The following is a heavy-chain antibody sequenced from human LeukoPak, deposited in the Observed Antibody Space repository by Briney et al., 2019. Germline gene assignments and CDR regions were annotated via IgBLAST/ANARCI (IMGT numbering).Heavy chain of an antibody. CDR2: ISSSGSTI. CDR3: ARKVQLVGYYYYYMDV. D-gene: IGHD1-1*01. V-gene: IGHV3-11*01. Sequence: GGSLRLSCAASGFTFSDYYMSWIRQAPGKGLEWVSYISSSGSTIYYADSVKGRFTISRDSAKNSLYLQMNSLRAEDTAVYYCARKVQLVGYYYYYMDVWGKGTTVTVSS. CDR1: GFTFSDYY. J-gene: IGHJ6*03.